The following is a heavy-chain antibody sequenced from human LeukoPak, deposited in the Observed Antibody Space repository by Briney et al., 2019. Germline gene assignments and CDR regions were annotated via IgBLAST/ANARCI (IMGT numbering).Heavy chain of an antibody. CDR2: INPAGSET. Sequence: GGSLRLSCAASGFSFSAYWMTWVRPAPGTGLEWVANINPAGSETYYVDPVKGRFSISRDNAKNLVYLQMNSLRAEDTAVYHCARFGYVAAVDVWGQGTPVTVSS. J-gene: IGHJ4*02. D-gene: IGHD2-15*01. CDR3: ARFGYVAAVDV. V-gene: IGHV3-7*01. CDR1: GFSFSAYW.